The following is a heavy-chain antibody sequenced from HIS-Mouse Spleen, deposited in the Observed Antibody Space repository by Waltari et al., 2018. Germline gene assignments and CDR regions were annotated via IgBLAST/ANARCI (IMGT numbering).Heavy chain of an antibody. CDR1: GGSTSIISNN. CDR2: IYYSGST. V-gene: IGHV4-39*07. D-gene: IGHD6-13*01. J-gene: IGHJ2*01. CDR3: AREIPYSSSWYDWYFDL. Sequence: QLQLRESGPGLVKPSETLSLPCPVSGGSTSIISNNWGGIGRPPGKGLEWIGSIYYSGSTYYNPSLKSRVTISVDTSKNQFSLKLSSVTAADTAVYYCAREIPYSSSWYDWYFDLWGRGTLVTVSS.